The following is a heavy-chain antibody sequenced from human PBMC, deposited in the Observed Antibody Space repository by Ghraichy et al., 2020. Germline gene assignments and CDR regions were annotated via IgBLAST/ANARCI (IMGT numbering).Heavy chain of an antibody. CDR1: GFTFSSYW. CDR3: ARAGPGPLESNWFDP. CDR2: IKQDGSEK. D-gene: IGHD3-10*01. Sequence: LSLTCAASGFTFSSYWMSWVRQAPGKGLEWVANIKQDGSEKYYVDSVKGRFTISRDNAKNSLYLQMNSLRAEDTAVYYCARAGPGPLESNWFDPWGQGTLVTVSS. V-gene: IGHV3-7*01. J-gene: IGHJ5*02.